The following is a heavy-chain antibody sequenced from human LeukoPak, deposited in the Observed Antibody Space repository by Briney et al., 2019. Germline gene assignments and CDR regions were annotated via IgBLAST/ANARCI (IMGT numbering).Heavy chain of an antibody. CDR1: GGSISSYY. J-gene: IGHJ6*02. D-gene: IGHD6-19*01. Sequence: SETLSLTCTVSGGSISSYYWSWIRQPPGKGLEWIGYIYYSGSTNYNPSLKSRVTISVDTSKNQFSLKLSSVTAADTAVYYCARGHYSSGWYEKDYGMDVWGQGTTVTVSS. CDR3: ARGHYSSGWYEKDYGMDV. CDR2: IYYSGST. V-gene: IGHV4-59*12.